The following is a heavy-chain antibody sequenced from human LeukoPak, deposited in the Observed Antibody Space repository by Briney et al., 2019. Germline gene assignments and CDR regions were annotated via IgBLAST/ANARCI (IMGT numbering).Heavy chain of an antibody. CDR3: AKVGFSEMEWLLYSDH. V-gene: IGHV3-23*01. CDR2: INSVAST. Sequence: GGSLRLSCAASGFTISSCSMSWVRQAPGKGLEWVSAINSVASTYYADSVKGRFTISRDNSKNTLYLQMNSLRAEDTAVYYCAKVGFSEMEWLLYSDHWGQGTLVTVSS. CDR1: GFTISSCS. D-gene: IGHD3-3*01. J-gene: IGHJ4*02.